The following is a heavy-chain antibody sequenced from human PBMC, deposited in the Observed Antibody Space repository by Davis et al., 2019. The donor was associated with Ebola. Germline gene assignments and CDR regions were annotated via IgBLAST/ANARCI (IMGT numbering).Heavy chain of an antibody. Sequence: SETLSLTCAVYGGSFSGYYWSWIRQPPGKGLEWIGEINHSGSTNYNPSLKSRVTISVGTSKNQFSLKLSSVTAADTAVYYCARAGLRYFDYYYYYGMDVWGQGTTVTVSS. J-gene: IGHJ6*02. CDR2: INHSGST. CDR1: GGSFSGYY. CDR3: ARAGLRYFDYYYYYGMDV. D-gene: IGHD3-9*01. V-gene: IGHV4-34*01.